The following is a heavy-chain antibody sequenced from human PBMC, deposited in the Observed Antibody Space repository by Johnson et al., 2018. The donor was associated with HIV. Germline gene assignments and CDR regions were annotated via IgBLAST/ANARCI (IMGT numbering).Heavy chain of an antibody. CDR2: ISSTGRST. Sequence: VQLVESGGGLVQPGRSLRLSCAASGFTFSSYAVHWVRQASGKGLEYASGISSTGRSTYHAQSVKVKFTISRDNSKNALYLQMNSLRAEDTVVYYCAKDRRTYSSSADAFDIWGQGTMVTVSS. V-gene: IGHV3-64*01. CDR1: GFTFSSYA. CDR3: AKDRRTYSSSADAFDI. J-gene: IGHJ3*02. D-gene: IGHD6-6*01.